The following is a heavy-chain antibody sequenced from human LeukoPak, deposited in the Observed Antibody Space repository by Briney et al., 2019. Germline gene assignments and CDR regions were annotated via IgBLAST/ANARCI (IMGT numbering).Heavy chain of an antibody. D-gene: IGHD3-3*01. CDR2: INPNSGGT. J-gene: IGHJ4*02. CDR1: GYTFTGYY. Sequence: ASVKVSCKASGYTFTGYYMHWVRQAPGQGLEWMGWINPNSGGTNYAQKFQGRVTMTRDTSISTAYMELSRLRSDDTAVYHCARAHYDFWSGPSYYFDYWGQGTLVTVSS. CDR3: ARAHYDFWSGPSYYFDY. V-gene: IGHV1-2*02.